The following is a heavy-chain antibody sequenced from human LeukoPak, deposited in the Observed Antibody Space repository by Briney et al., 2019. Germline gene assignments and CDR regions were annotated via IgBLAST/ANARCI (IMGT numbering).Heavy chain of an antibody. CDR3: AKGAVGGRGGYFDY. D-gene: IGHD2-15*01. CDR2: ISGSGGRT. Sequence: GGSLTLSCAAPGFTFSSYAMSWVSKAPGQGMEWDSAISGSGGRTYYADIVKGRFTISRDNSKNTLYLERNSRRAEDTAVYYCAKGAVGGRGGYFDYWGQGTLVTVSS. CDR1: GFTFSSYA. V-gene: IGHV3-23*01. J-gene: IGHJ4*02.